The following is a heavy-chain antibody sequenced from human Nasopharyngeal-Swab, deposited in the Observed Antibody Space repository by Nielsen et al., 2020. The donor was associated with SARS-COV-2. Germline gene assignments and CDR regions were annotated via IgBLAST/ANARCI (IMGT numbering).Heavy chain of an antibody. D-gene: IGHD3-9*01. CDR3: ARGYYDILTGYYKSFNFDY. V-gene: IGHV4-34*01. Sequence: PGKGLEWIGEINHSGSTNYNPSLKSRVTISVDTSKNQFSLKLSSVTAADTAVYYCARGYYDILTGYYKSFNFDYWGQGTLVTVSS. CDR2: INHSGST. J-gene: IGHJ4*02.